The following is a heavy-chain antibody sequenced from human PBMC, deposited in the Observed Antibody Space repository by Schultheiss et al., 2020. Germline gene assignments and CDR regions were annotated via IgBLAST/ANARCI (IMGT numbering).Heavy chain of an antibody. Sequence: SETLSLTCTVSGGSISSSSYYWGWIRQPPGKGLEWIGSIYYSGNTYYNPSLKSRVTISVDTSKNQFSLKLSSVTAADTAVYYCARLGIGPWHYWYFDLWGRGTLVTVSA. D-gene: IGHD7-27*01. V-gene: IGHV4-39*01. CDR1: GGSISSSSYY. J-gene: IGHJ2*01. CDR3: ARLGIGPWHYWYFDL. CDR2: IYYSGNT.